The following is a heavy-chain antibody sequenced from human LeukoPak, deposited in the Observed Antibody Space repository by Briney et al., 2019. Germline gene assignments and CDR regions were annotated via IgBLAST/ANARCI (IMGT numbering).Heavy chain of an antibody. Sequence: SGPTLVKPTQTLTLTCTFSGFSLSTSGVGVGWIRQPPGKALEWLALIYWDDDKRYSPSLKSRLTITKDTSKNQVVLTMTNMDPVDTATYYCARIGEGYYDFWSGYYPVEYYFDYWGQGTLVTVSS. D-gene: IGHD3-3*01. J-gene: IGHJ4*02. CDR1: GFSLSTSGVG. CDR2: IYWDDDK. V-gene: IGHV2-5*02. CDR3: ARIGEGYYDFWSGYYPVEYYFDY.